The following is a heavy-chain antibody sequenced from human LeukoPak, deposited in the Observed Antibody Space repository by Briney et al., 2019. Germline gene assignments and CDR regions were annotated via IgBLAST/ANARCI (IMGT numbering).Heavy chain of an antibody. CDR1: GGSISISSYY. J-gene: IGHJ6*04. Sequence: SETLSLTCTVSGGSISISSYYWGWIRQPPGKGLEWIGSIYYSGSTYYNPSLKSRVTISVDTSKNQFSLKLSSVTAADTAVYYCAGGHCSGGSCSDVWGKGTTVTVSS. CDR3: AGGHCSGGSCSDV. CDR2: IYYSGST. V-gene: IGHV4-39*01. D-gene: IGHD2-15*01.